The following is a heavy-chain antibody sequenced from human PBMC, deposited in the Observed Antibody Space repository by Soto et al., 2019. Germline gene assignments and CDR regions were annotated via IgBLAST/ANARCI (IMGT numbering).Heavy chain of an antibody. CDR1: GFTFSSYA. CDR3: AGYCSSTSCYYENWFDP. Sequence: AGGSLRLSCAASGFTFSSYAMSWVRQAPGEGLEWVSAISGSGGSTYYADSVKGRFTISRDNSKNTLYLQMNSLRAEDTAVYYCAGYCSSTSCYYENWFDPWGQGTLVTVSS. J-gene: IGHJ5*02. D-gene: IGHD2-2*03. CDR2: ISGSGGST. V-gene: IGHV3-23*01.